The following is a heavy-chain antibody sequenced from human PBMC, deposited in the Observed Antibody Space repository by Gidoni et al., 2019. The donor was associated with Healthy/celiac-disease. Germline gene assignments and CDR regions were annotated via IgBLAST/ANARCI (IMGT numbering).Heavy chain of an antibody. CDR3: ARDCSSVIAARHHYYYGMDV. Sequence: QVQLVESGGGVVHPGRSLRLSCAAPGFTFSSYAMTWVRQAPGKGMEWVAVISYDGSNKYYADSVKGRFTISRDHSKNTLYLQMNSLRAEDTAVYYCARDCSSVIAARHHYYYGMDVWGQGTTVTVSS. D-gene: IGHD6-6*01. J-gene: IGHJ6*02. CDR2: ISYDGSNK. CDR1: GFTFSSYA. V-gene: IGHV3-30-3*01.